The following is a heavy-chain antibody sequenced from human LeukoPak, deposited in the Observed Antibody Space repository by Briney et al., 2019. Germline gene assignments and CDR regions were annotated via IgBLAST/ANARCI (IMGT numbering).Heavy chain of an antibody. V-gene: IGHV3-21*01. J-gene: IGHJ4*02. CDR1: GFTFSSYS. D-gene: IGHD3-9*01. CDR3: ARGYYDILTGSFDYFDY. CDR2: ISSSSSYI. Sequence: PGGSLRLSCAASGFTFSSYSMNWVRQAPGKGLEWVSSISSSSSYIYYADSVKGRFTTSRDNAKNSLYLQMNSLRAEDTAVYYCARGYYDILTGSFDYFDYWGQGTLVTVCS.